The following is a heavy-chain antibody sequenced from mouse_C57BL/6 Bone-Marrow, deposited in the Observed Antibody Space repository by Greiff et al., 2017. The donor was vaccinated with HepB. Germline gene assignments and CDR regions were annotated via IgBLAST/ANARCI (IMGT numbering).Heavy chain of an antibody. D-gene: IGHD1-1*01. Sequence: QVQLQQSGPELVKPGASVKISCKASGYAFSSSWINWVKQRPGKGLEWIGRIYPGDGDTNYNGKFKGKATLTADKSSSTAYTQLSSLTSEDSAVYFCARQYYYGRGFAYWGQGTLVTVSA. J-gene: IGHJ3*01. CDR3: ARQYYYGRGFAY. CDR1: GYAFSSSW. CDR2: IYPGDGDT. V-gene: IGHV1-82*01.